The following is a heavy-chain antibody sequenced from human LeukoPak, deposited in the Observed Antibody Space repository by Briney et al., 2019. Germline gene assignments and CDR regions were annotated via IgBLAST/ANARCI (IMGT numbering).Heavy chain of an antibody. CDR2: IWYDGSNK. CDR1: GFTFSSYG. D-gene: IGHD5-24*01. V-gene: IGHV3-33*01. CDR3: ASLPWDGYRRQIDY. J-gene: IGHJ4*02. Sequence: GRSLRLSCAASGFTFSSYGMHWVRQAPGKGLEWVAVIWYDGSNKYYADSVKGRFTISRDNSKNTLYLQMNSLRAEDTAVYYCASLPWDGYRRQIDYWGQGTLVTVSS.